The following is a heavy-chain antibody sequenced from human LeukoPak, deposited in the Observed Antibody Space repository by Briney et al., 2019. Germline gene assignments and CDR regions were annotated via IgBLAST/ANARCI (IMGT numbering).Heavy chain of an antibody. D-gene: IGHD3-22*01. J-gene: IGHJ4*02. CDR1: GFTFSSYA. Sequence: GGSLRLSCAASGFTFSSYAMSWVRQAPGKGLEWVSAISGSGGSTYYADSVKGRFTISRDNSKSTLYLQMNSLRAEDTAVYYCANHKTGNYYDPFDYWGQGTLVTVSS. V-gene: IGHV3-23*01. CDR3: ANHKTGNYYDPFDY. CDR2: ISGSGGST.